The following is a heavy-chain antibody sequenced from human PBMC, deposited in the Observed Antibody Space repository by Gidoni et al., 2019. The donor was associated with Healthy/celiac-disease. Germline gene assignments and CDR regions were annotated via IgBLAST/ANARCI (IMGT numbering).Heavy chain of an antibody. Sequence: QVQLVQSGAEVKKPGASVKVSCKASGYTFTSYYMHWVRQAPGQGLEWMGISNPSGGSTSYAQKFQGRVTMTRDTSTSTVYMELSSLRSEDTAVYYCARDTVVVVPAAIRGRQAYYYYGMDVWGQGTTVTVSS. CDR2: SNPSGGST. V-gene: IGHV1-46*01. J-gene: IGHJ6*02. CDR3: ARDTVVVVPAAIRGRQAYYYYGMDV. D-gene: IGHD2-2*02. CDR1: GYTFTSYY.